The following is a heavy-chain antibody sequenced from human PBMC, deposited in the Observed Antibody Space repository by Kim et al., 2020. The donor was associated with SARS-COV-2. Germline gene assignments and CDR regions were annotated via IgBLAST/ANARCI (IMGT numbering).Heavy chain of an antibody. CDR2: ISSSSSTV. Sequence: GWSLRLSCTVSGFNFNSYSMNWVRQAPGKGLEWVSYISSSSSTVYYAGSVRGRFTISRDNAKNSLFLQMNSLRDDDTAVYYCARCPLSMTMVRGMITTTLFDYYNMDAWGQGTTVTVSS. V-gene: IGHV3-48*02. CDR3: ARCPLSMTMVRGMITTTLFDYYNMDA. CDR1: GFNFNSYS. D-gene: IGHD3-10*01. J-gene: IGHJ6*02.